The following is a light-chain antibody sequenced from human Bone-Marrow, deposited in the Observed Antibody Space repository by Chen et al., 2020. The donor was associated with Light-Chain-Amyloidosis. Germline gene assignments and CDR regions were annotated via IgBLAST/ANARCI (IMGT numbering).Light chain of an antibody. CDR2: DNN. J-gene: IGLJ1*01. Sequence: QSVLTQPPSASGTPGQRGTISCSGGSSNIGSNTVNWYQQLPGTAPKLLIYDNNQRPSGVPDRFSGSKSGTSASLAISGLQSEDEADYYCAPWDDSLNGYVFGSGTKVTVL. CDR3: APWDDSLNGYV. V-gene: IGLV1-44*01. CDR1: SSNIGSNT.